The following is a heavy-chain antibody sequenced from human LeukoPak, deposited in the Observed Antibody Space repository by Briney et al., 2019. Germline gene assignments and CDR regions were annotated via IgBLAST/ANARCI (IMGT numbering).Heavy chain of an antibody. CDR1: GFTFSSYA. CDR2: IYSGGST. J-gene: IGHJ4*02. V-gene: IGHV3-66*01. D-gene: IGHD3-16*01. Sequence: GGSLRLSCAASGFTFSSYAMHWVRQAPGKGLEWVSVIYSGGSTYYADSVKGRFTISRDNSKNTLYLQMNSLRAEDTAVYYCARGGTDYFDYWGQGTLVTVSS. CDR3: ARGGTDYFDY.